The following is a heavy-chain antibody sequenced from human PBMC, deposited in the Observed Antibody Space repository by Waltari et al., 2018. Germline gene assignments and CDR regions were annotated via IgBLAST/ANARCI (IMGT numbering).Heavy chain of an antibody. CDR2: IYYSGST. Sequence: QPQLQEWVPGLVTPSETLSLPCAVSGGSISSRSYYWGWIRQPPGKGLEWIGSIYYSGSTYYNPAIKSRVTISVDTSKNQFSLKLSSVTAADTAVYYCATLLRVIDYWGQGTLVTVSS. D-gene: IGHD3-10*01. CDR1: GGSISSRSYY. J-gene: IGHJ4*02. V-gene: IGHV4-39*01. CDR3: ATLLRVIDY.